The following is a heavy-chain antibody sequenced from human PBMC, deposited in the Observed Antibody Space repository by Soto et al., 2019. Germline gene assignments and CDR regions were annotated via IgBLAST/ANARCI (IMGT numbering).Heavy chain of an antibody. Sequence: ASETLSLTCTVSGGSISSSSYYWGWIRQPPGKGLEWIGSIYYSGSTYYNPSLKSRVTISVDTSKNQFSLKLSSVTAADTAVYYCARRVWLSDLDYWGQGTLVTVSS. D-gene: IGHD3-22*01. CDR3: ARRVWLSDLDY. V-gene: IGHV4-39*01. CDR1: GGSISSSSYY. J-gene: IGHJ4*02. CDR2: IYYSGST.